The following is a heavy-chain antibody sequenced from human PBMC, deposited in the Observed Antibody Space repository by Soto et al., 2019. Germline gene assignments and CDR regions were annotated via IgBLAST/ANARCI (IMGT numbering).Heavy chain of an antibody. V-gene: IGHV1-24*01. CDR3: ATGRPGYYYDSSGYRLDY. CDR1: GYTLTELS. D-gene: IGHD3-22*01. CDR2: FDPEDGET. J-gene: IGHJ4*02. Sequence: EASVKVSCKVSGYTLTELSMHWVRQAPGKGLEWMGGFDPEDGETIYAQKFQGRVTMTEDTSTDTAYMELSSLRSEDTAVYYCATGRPGYYYDSSGYRLDYWGQGTLVTFSS.